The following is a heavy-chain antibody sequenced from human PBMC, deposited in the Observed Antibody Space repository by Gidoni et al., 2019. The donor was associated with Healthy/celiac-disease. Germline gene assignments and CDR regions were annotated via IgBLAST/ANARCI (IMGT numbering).Heavy chain of an antibody. D-gene: IGHD2-2*01. CDR1: GYPFTSYD. V-gene: IGHV1-8*01. CDR2: MNPNSGNT. CDR3: ARLKPEYQLLFSDYYYGMDV. J-gene: IGHJ6*02. Sequence: QVQLVQSGAEVKKPGTSVKVSCKASGYPFTSYDINWVRQATGQGLEWMGWMNPNSGNTGYAQKFQGRVTMTRNTSISTAYMELSSLRSEDTSVYYCARLKPEYQLLFSDYYYGMDVWGQGTTVTVSS.